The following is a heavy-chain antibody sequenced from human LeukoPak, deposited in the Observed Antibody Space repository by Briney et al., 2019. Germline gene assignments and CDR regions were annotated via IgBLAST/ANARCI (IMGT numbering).Heavy chain of an antibody. D-gene: IGHD6-6*01. CDR3: AREEKQLGYFDY. V-gene: IGHV3-33*01. CDR2: IWYDGSNK. CDR1: GFTFSSYG. J-gene: IGHJ4*02. Sequence: GGSLRLSCAASGFTFSSYGMHWVRQAPGKGLEWVAVIWYDGSNKYYADSVKGRFTFSRDNSKNTLYLQMNSLRAEDTAVYYCAREEKQLGYFDYWGQGTLVTVSS.